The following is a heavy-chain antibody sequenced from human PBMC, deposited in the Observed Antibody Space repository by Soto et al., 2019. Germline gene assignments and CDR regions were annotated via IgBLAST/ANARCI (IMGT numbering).Heavy chain of an antibody. CDR3: ASSGVAYCGGDCYSGVNWFDP. Sequence: QVQLQESGPGLVKPSQTLSLTCTVSGGSISSGGYYWSWIRQHPGKGLEWIGYIYYSGSTYYNPSLKSRVTISVGTSKXXFXLXXSSVTAADTAVYYCASSGVAYCGGDCYSGVNWFDPWGQGTLVTVSS. CDR2: IYYSGST. J-gene: IGHJ5*02. D-gene: IGHD2-21*02. CDR1: GGSISSGGYY. V-gene: IGHV4-31*03.